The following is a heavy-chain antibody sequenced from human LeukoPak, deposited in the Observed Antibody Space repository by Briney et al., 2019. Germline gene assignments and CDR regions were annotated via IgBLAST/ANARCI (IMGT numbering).Heavy chain of an antibody. J-gene: IGHJ5*02. CDR2: INHSGST. D-gene: IGHD4-17*01. V-gene: IGHV4-34*01. Sequence: SETLTLTCAVYGGSFSGYYWSWIRQPPGKGLEWIGEINHSGSTNYNPSLKSSITISVDTSKNQFSLKLSSVTAADTAVYYGAREDGDYWIWFDPWGQGTLVTVSS. CDR1: GGSFSGYY. CDR3: AREDGDYWIWFDP.